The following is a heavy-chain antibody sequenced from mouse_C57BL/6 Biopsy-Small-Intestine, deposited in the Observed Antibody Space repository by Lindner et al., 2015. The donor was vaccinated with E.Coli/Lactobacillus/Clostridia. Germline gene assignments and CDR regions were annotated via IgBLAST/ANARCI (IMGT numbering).Heavy chain of an antibody. J-gene: IGHJ2*01. D-gene: IGHD2-4*01. CDR2: IYPGGGYT. Sequence: VQLQESGAELVRPGTSVKMSCKASGYTFTNYWIGWAKQRPGHGLEWIGDIYPGGGYTNYNEKFKGKATLTADKSSSTAYMQFSSLTSEDSAIYYCARSHYDYFDYWGQGHHSHSLL. V-gene: IGHV1-63*01. CDR1: GYTFTNYW. CDR3: ARSHYDYFDY.